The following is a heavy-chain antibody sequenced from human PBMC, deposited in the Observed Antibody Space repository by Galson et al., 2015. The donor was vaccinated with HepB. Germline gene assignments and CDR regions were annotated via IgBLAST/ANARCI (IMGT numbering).Heavy chain of an antibody. CDR3: ARDRLYGSGWYVGDYYYGMDV. J-gene: IGHJ6*02. D-gene: IGHD6-19*01. V-gene: IGHV6-1*01. Sequence: CAISGDSVSSNSAAWNWIRQSPSRGLEWLGRTYYRSKWYNDYAVSVKSRITINPDTSKNQFSLQLNSVTPEDTAVYYCARDRLYGSGWYVGDYYYGMDVWGQGTTVTVSS. CDR2: TYYRSKWYN. CDR1: GDSVSSNSAA.